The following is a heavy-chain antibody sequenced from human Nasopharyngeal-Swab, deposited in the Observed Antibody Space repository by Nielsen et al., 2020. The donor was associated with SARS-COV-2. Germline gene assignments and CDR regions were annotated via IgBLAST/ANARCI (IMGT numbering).Heavy chain of an antibody. Sequence: GGSLRLSCAASGFDFDDYGMQWVRQAPGKGLEWVSGISWDSGSRGYADSVKGRFTISRDNAKNSLYLQMNSLRAEDTAFYYCAKGIYRTGWYGWFDTWGQGTLVTVSS. CDR2: ISWDSGSR. V-gene: IGHV3-9*01. J-gene: IGHJ5*02. D-gene: IGHD6-19*01. CDR3: AKGIYRTGWYGWFDT. CDR1: GFDFDDYG.